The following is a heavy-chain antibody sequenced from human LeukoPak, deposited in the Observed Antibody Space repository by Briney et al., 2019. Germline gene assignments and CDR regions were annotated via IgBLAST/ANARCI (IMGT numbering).Heavy chain of an antibody. CDR1: GGSFSGYY. J-gene: IGHJ5*02. V-gene: IGHV4-34*01. CDR3: ARGPPLWFGDSPFDL. CDR2: INHSGST. D-gene: IGHD3-10*01. Sequence: SETLSLTCAVYGGSFSGYYWSWIRQPPGKGLEWIGEINHSGSTNYNPSLKSRVTISVDTSKNQFSLKLSSVTAADTAVYYCARGPPLWFGDSPFDLWGQGTLVTVSS.